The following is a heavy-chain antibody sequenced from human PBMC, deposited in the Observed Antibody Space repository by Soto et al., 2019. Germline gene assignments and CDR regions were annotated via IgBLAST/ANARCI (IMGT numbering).Heavy chain of an antibody. V-gene: IGHV3-23*01. CDR2: LDAGDTT. D-gene: IGHD6-13*01. CDR3: ATDPRAYSTPMGYFSAH. CDR1: GFTFSRHA. J-gene: IGHJ4*02. Sequence: EVQLLESGGNLVQPGGSLRLSCAASGFTFSRHAMSWVRQAPGEGLEWVATLDAGDTTYYADSVKGRFTISRDNARNTLSLQLNSLRVEDTAVYYCATDPRAYSTPMGYFSAHWGQGTLVTVSS.